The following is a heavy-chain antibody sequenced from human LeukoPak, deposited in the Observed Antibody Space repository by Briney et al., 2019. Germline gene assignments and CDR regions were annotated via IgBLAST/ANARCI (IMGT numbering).Heavy chain of an antibody. CDR3: ARAVTVVTRGGLVFDY. CDR1: GFTFSSYS. D-gene: IGHD2-21*02. Sequence: GSLRLSCAASGFTFSSYSMNWVRQAPGKGLEWVSYISSSSNTIYYADSVKGRFTISRDNAENSLFLQMNSLRDEDTSVYYCARAVTVVTRGGLVFDYWGQGTLVTVSS. CDR2: ISSSSNTI. J-gene: IGHJ4*02. V-gene: IGHV3-48*02.